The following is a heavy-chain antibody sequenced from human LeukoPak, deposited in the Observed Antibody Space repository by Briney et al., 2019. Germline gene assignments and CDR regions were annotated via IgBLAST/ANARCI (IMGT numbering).Heavy chain of an antibody. V-gene: IGHV3-23*01. D-gene: IGHD3-10*01. CDR1: AFTFTNYA. CDR2: ISGSVST. Sequence: GRSLRLSCPASAFTFTNYAMTWVRQAPGNGLEWVSTISGSVSTYYADSVKGRFTISRDDSKSTLYLQMNSLRAEDTAIYYCAKTRGPGAIHPDCWGQGTLVTASS. CDR3: AKTRGPGAIHPDC. J-gene: IGHJ4*02.